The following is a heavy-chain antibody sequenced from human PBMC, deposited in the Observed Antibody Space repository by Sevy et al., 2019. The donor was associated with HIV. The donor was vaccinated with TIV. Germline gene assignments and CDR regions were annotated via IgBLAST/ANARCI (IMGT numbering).Heavy chain of an antibody. J-gene: IGHJ4*02. CDR2: ITGSGTTL. D-gene: IGHD1-20*01. CDR1: GFTFSDYF. CDR3: ASDLTPRETYIDN. V-gene: IGHV3-11*01. Sequence: GGSLRLSCAASGFTFSDYFMMWIRRAPGKGLEWVSYITGSGTTLYYADSVKGRFTISMYNSKNSQFVQMNSLRPADTAIYYCASDLTPRETYIDNWGQGTLVTVSS.